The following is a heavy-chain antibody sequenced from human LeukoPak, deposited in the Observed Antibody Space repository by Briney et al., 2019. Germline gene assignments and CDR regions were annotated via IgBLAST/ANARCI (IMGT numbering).Heavy chain of an antibody. CDR1: GLSVSSNY. D-gene: IGHD3-9*01. CDR2: IYRDGSS. CDR3: ARSFYDILIGYYQYFDY. V-gene: IGHV3-66*01. J-gene: IGHJ4*02. Sequence: GGSLRLSCVASGLSVSSNYMSWVRQAPGKGLEWVSVIYRDGSSYYAESVKGRFTISRDNSKNTLYIQMNSLRAEDTAVYYCARSFYDILIGYYQYFDYWGQRTLVTVSS.